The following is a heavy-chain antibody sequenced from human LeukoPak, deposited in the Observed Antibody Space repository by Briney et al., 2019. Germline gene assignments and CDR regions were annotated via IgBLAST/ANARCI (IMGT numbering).Heavy chain of an antibody. Sequence: GGSLRLSCAPSGFTFSSYWMHWVRHAPGKGLVWVSRINTDGSTITYADSVKGRFTISRDNAKNTLYLQMNSLRAEDTAAYFCARERKSSTSMDYWGQGTLVTVSS. CDR2: INTDGSTI. V-gene: IGHV3-74*01. CDR3: ARERKSSTSMDY. J-gene: IGHJ4*02. D-gene: IGHD2-2*01. CDR1: GFTFSSYW.